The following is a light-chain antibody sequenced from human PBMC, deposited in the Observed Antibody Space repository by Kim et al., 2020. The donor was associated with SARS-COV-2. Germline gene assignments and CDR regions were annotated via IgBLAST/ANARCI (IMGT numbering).Light chain of an antibody. CDR2: RAS. Sequence: EVVVTQSPATLSVSPGERVTLSCETSQNVNSDLAWHQQRPGQAPRLLIYRASTRATGIPARFSGSGSGTEFTLTISSLQSEDFAVYYCQQYNIWPPLTSGGGTKVDIK. CDR3: QQYNIWPPLT. V-gene: IGKV3-15*01. CDR1: QNVNSD. J-gene: IGKJ4*01.